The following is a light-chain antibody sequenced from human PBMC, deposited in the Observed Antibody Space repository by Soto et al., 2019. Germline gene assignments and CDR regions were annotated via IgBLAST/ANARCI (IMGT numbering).Light chain of an antibody. CDR1: SSNIGAGYD. CDR3: ATWDDDLYTPI. J-gene: IGLJ2*01. V-gene: IGLV1-40*01. Sequence: QSVLTQPPSVSGAPGQRVTISCTGSSSNIGAGYDVNWYQQLPGTAPKLLIFGDSNRPSGVPDRFSGSKSGTSASLAITGLRSDDEADYYCATWDDDLYTPIIGGGTKLTVL. CDR2: GDS.